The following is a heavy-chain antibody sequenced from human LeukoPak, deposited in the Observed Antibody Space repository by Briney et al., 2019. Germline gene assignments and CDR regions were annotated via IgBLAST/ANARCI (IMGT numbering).Heavy chain of an antibody. V-gene: IGHV3-74*01. CDR3: AKDGQGSSDIVVVVAGFDY. CDR1: GFTFSSYW. J-gene: IGHJ4*02. Sequence: PGGSLRLSCAASGFTFSSYWMHWVRQAPGKGLVWVSRINSDGSSTSYADSVKGRFTISRDNSKNTLYLQMNSLRAEDTAVYYCAKDGQGSSDIVVVVAGFDYWGQGTLVTVSS. CDR2: INSDGSST. D-gene: IGHD2-15*01.